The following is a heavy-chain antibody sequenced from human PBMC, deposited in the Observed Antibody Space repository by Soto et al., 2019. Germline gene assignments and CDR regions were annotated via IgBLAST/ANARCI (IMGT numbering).Heavy chain of an antibody. CDR1: GFTFSSYW. D-gene: IGHD5-18*01. CDR3: ARRNSYGYTDF. V-gene: IGHV3-74*01. J-gene: IGHJ4*02. Sequence: GGSLRLSCAASGFTFSSYWMHWVRQAPGKGLVWVSRINSDGKTTTYADSVRGRFTISRDDAKNTLYLQMNSLRAEDTAVYYCARRNSYGYTDFWGQGTLVTVSS. CDR2: INSDGKTT.